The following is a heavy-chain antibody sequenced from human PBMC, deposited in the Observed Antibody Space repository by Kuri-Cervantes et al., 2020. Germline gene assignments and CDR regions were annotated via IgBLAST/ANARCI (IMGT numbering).Heavy chain of an antibody. Sequence: ASVKVSCKASGGTFSSYTISWVRQAPGQGLEWMGWINPNSGGTNYAQKFQGRVTMTRDTSISTAYMELRRLRSDDTAVYYCSRGVVAATRGYYGMDVWGQGTTVTVSS. J-gene: IGHJ6*02. V-gene: IGHV1-2*02. CDR1: GGTFSSYT. CDR2: INPNSGGT. D-gene: IGHD2-15*01. CDR3: SRGVVAATRGYYGMDV.